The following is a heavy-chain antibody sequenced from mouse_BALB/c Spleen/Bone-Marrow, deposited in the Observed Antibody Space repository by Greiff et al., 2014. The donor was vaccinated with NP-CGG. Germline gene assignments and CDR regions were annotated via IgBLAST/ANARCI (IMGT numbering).Heavy chain of an antibody. CDR2: IYPGDGDT. Sequence: VQLVESGAELVRPGSSVKISCKASGYTFSNYWMNWMKQRPGQGLEWIGQIYPGDGDTNYIGKFTGKATLTADKSSSTAYMQLSSLTSEDSAVYFCASRGDYFYAMDYWGQGTSVTVSS. D-gene: IGHD1-1*01. CDR1: GYTFSNYW. V-gene: IGHV1-80*01. J-gene: IGHJ4*01. CDR3: ASRGDYFYAMDY.